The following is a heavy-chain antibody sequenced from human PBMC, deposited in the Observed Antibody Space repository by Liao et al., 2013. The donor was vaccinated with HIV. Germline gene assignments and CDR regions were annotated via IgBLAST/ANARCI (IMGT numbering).Heavy chain of an antibody. Sequence: QVQLQESGPRLVKPSETLSLTCTVSGGSISTYYWSWIRQSPGRGLEWIGYIYYTGSTNYNPSLKSRVTMSVDTSKNQFSLKLSSVTAADTAVYYCARASGSYGVGYWGQGTLVTVSS. D-gene: IGHD1-26*01. V-gene: IGHV4-59*01. CDR3: ARASGSYGVGY. CDR2: IYYTGST. J-gene: IGHJ4*02. CDR1: GGSISTYY.